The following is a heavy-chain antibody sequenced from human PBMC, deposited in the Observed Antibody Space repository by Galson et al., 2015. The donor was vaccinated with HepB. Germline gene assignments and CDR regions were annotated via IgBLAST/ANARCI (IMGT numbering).Heavy chain of an antibody. Sequence: LSLTCTVSGGSISSYYWSWIRQPPGKGLKWIGYIYYSGSTNYNPSLKGRVTISVDTSRNQFSLKLSSVTAADTAVYYCARDGPLRWTQGSYFDYWGQGTLVTVSS. CDR3: ARDGPLRWTQGSYFDY. CDR2: IYYSGST. J-gene: IGHJ4*02. V-gene: IGHV4-59*01. CDR1: GGSISSYY. D-gene: IGHD4-23*01.